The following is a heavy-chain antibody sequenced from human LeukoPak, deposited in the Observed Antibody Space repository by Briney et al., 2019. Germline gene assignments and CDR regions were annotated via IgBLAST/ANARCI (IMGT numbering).Heavy chain of an antibody. CDR1: GGSISRYY. Sequence: SETLSLTYTVSGGSISRYYWSWIRQPPGKGLEWIGYIYYSGSTNYNPSLKSRVTISVDTSKNQFSLKLNSVTAADTAVYYCALTTLYYYYMDVWGKGTTVTVSS. J-gene: IGHJ6*03. CDR3: ALTTLYYYYMDV. CDR2: IYYSGST. D-gene: IGHD1-1*01. V-gene: IGHV4-59*01.